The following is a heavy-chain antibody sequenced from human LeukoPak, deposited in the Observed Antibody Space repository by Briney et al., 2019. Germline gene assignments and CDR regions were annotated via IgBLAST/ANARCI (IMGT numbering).Heavy chain of an antibody. CDR2: INPNSGGT. Sequence: ASVKVSCKASGYTFTAYYMHWVRQAPGQGLEWMGWINPNSGGTNYAQKFQGRVTMTTDTSTSTAYMELRSLRSDDTAVYYCARGISGTYLFDYWGQGTLVTVSS. D-gene: IGHD3-10*01. CDR1: GYTFTAYY. V-gene: IGHV1-2*02. CDR3: ARGISGTYLFDY. J-gene: IGHJ4*02.